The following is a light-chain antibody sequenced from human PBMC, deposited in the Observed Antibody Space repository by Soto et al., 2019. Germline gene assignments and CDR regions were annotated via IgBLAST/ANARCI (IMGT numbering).Light chain of an antibody. Sequence: QSVLTQPPSASGTPGQRVTISCSGSSSNIGSNTVTWYQQLPGTAPKLLIYNNNQRPSGVPERFSGSKSGTSASLAISGLQSEDEADYYCAAWDDSLNGLVFGTGTKLTVL. CDR3: AAWDDSLNGLV. J-gene: IGLJ1*01. CDR2: NNN. V-gene: IGLV1-44*01. CDR1: SSNIGSNT.